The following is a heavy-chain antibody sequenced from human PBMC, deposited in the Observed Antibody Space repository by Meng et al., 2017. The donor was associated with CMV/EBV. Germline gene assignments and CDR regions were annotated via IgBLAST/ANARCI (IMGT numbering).Heavy chain of an antibody. CDR1: GFTFSSYA. J-gene: IGHJ5*02. CDR2: ISGSGGST. Sequence: GGSLRLSCAASGFTFSSYAMSWVRQAPGKGLEWVSAISGSGGSTYYADSVKGRFTISRDNSKNTLYLQMNSLRAEDTAVYYCARGASSYSRIWYRWVDPWGQGTLVTVSS. V-gene: IGHV3-23*01. CDR3: ARGASSYSRIWYRWVDP. D-gene: IGHD6-13*01.